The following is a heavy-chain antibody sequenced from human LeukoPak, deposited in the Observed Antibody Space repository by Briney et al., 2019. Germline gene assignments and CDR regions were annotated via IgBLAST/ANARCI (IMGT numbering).Heavy chain of an antibody. CDR3: AKDLSPGAAAGPFDY. Sequence: GRSLRLSCAASGFTFSSYGMHWVRQAPGKGLEGVAVISYDGSNKYYADSVKGRFTISRDNSKNTLYLQMNSLRAEDTAVYYCAKDLSPGAAAGPFDYWGQGTLVTVSS. V-gene: IGHV3-30*18. J-gene: IGHJ4*02. CDR1: GFTFSSYG. CDR2: ISYDGSNK. D-gene: IGHD6-13*01.